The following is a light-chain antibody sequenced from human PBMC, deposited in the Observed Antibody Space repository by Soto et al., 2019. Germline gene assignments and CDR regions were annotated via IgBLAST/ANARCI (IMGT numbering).Light chain of an antibody. CDR2: EVT. CDR1: SSDVGAYIY. Sequence: LTQPASVSGSPGQSITISCTGTSSDVGAYIYVSWYQQHPGKAPKLMIYEVTNRPSGVSNRFSGSKSANTASLTISGLQAEDEADYYCSSYTSISTPYVFGTGTKVTVL. V-gene: IGLV2-14*01. CDR3: SSYTSISTPYV. J-gene: IGLJ1*01.